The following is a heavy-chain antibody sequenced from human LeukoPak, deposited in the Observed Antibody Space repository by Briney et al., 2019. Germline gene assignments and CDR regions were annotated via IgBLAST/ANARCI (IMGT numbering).Heavy chain of an antibody. V-gene: IGHV3-30-3*01. CDR1: EFRFRNYA. D-gene: IGHD4-17*01. CDR2: ITYDGSVE. J-gene: IGHJ6*02. Sequence: GGSLRLSCAASEFRFRNYAMFWVRQTPGKGLEWVAFITYDGSVEYYPDSVRGRFTISRDNSKNTLDLQMNSLRPEDTAVYFCARGGEHDYGETFFWKPMDVWGHGPTVPVSS. CDR3: ARGGEHDYGETFFWKPMDV.